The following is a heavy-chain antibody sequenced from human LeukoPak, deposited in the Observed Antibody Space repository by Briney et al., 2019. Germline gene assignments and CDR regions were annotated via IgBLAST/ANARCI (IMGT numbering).Heavy chain of an antibody. J-gene: IGHJ4*02. Sequence: SETLSLTCAVYGGSFSGYYWSWIRQPPGKWLEWIGEINHSGSTNYNPSLKSRVTISVDTSKNQFSLKLSSVTAADTAVYYCVTYSNYDFDYWGQGTLVTVSS. CDR1: GGSFSGYY. CDR3: VTYSNYDFDY. CDR2: INHSGST. V-gene: IGHV4-34*01. D-gene: IGHD4-11*01.